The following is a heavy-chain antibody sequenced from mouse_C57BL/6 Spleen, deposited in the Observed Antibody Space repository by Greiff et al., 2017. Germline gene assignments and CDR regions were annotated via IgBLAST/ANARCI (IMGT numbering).Heavy chain of an antibody. Sequence: QVQLQQPGAELVMPGASVKLSCKASGYTFTSYWMHWVKQRPGHGLEWIGEIDPSDSYTNYNQKFKGKSTLTVDKSSSTAYMQLSSLTSEDSAVYYCARLLLRSYYFDYWGQGTTLTVSS. D-gene: IGHD1-1*01. V-gene: IGHV1-69*01. CDR2: IDPSDSYT. CDR3: ARLLLRSYYFDY. J-gene: IGHJ2*01. CDR1: GYTFTSYW.